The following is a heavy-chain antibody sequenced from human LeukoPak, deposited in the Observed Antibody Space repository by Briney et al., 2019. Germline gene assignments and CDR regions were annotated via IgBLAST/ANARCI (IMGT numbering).Heavy chain of an antibody. J-gene: IGHJ4*02. D-gene: IGHD2-2*01. Sequence: GGSLRLSCAASGFTFSSYAMSWVRQAPGKGLEWVSAISGSGGSTYYADSVKGRFTISRDNSKNTLCLQMNSLRAEDTAVYYCANTIVVVPAANLSWGQGTLVTVSS. CDR2: ISGSGGST. V-gene: IGHV3-23*01. CDR3: ANTIVVVPAANLS. CDR1: GFTFSSYA.